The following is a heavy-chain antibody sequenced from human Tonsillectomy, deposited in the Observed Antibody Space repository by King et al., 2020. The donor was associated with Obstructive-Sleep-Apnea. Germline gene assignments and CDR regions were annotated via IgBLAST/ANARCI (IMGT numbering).Heavy chain of an antibody. J-gene: IGHJ3*02. D-gene: IGHD3-22*01. V-gene: IGHV1-2*04. CDR2: INPNSGGT. Sequence: VQLVESGAEVKKPGASVKVSCKASGYTFTGYYMHLVRQAPGQGLEWMGWINPNSGGTNYAQNFQGWVTMTRDTSISTAYMELSRLRSDDTAVYYCARVYSYYDSSGTHHSIDAFDIWGQGTQVTVSS. CDR1: GYTFTGYY. CDR3: ARVYSYYDSSGTHHSIDAFDI.